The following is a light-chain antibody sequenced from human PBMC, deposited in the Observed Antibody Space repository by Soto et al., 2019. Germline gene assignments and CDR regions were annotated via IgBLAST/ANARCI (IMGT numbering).Light chain of an antibody. V-gene: IGLV2-23*02. CDR3: CSYAGSSTFVYV. J-gene: IGLJ1*01. CDR2: EVS. CDR1: SSDVWSYNL. Sequence: QSLLTQPASLSGSPGQSITISCTGNSSDVWSYNLVSWYQQHPGKAPKLMIYEVSKRPSGVSNRFSGSKSGNTASLTISGLQAEDEADYYCCSYAGSSTFVYVFGTGTKVTVL.